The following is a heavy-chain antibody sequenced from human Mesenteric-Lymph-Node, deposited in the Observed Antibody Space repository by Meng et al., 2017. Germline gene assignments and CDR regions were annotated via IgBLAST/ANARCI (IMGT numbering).Heavy chain of an antibody. CDR3: ARVAVYSGYDFRYYD. D-gene: IGHD5-12*01. CDR2: ISPNGGGT. Sequence: ASVKVSCKASGYTFTDYYIHWIRQAPGQGLEWMGWISPNGGGTVYAQKFQGRVTMTSDTSISTAYMELSSLRSEDTAVYYCARVAVYSGYDFRYYDWGQGTLVTVSS. CDR1: GYTFTDYY. V-gene: IGHV1-2*02. J-gene: IGHJ4*02.